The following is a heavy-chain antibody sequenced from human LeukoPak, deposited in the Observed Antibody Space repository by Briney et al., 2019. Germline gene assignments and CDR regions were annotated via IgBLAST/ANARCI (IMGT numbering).Heavy chain of an antibody. Sequence: SETLSLTCAVYGGSFSGYYWSWIRQPPGKGLEWIGKINHSGSTNYNPSLKSRVTISVDTSKNQFSLKLSSVTAAHTAVYYCARGPPLDIVVVVAATRSEDAFAIWGQGTMVTVSS. CDR2: INHSGST. V-gene: IGHV4-34*01. D-gene: IGHD2-15*01. CDR1: GGSFSGYY. CDR3: ARGPPLDIVVVVAATRSEDAFAI. J-gene: IGHJ3*02.